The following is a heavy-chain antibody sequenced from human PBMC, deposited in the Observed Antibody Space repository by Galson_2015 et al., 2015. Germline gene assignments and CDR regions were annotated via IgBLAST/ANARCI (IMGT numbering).Heavy chain of an antibody. D-gene: IGHD6-6*01. V-gene: IGHV2-70*12. J-gene: IGHJ6*03. Sequence: PALVKPTQTLTLTCTFSGFSLSTSGMCVSWIRQPSGKALEWLALIDWDDDKYYSTSLKTRLTISKDTSKNQVVLTMTNMDPVDTATYYCAHQIAARPGRQTYYYYYYMDVWGKGTTVTVSS. CDR3: AHQIAARPGRQTYYYYYYMDV. CDR1: GFSLSTSGMC. CDR2: IDWDDDK.